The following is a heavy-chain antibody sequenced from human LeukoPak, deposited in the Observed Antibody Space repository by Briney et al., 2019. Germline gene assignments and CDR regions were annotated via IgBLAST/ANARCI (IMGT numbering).Heavy chain of an antibody. Sequence: GASVKVSCKASGYTFTAYYMHWVRQAPAQGLEWMGRINSNTGGTDYAQKFQDRFTMTRDTSISTVYKELSRVRPDDTAVYSRPKVRSGYSYGEPLHYCGQRNLVIVSS. CDR2: INSNTGGT. CDR1: GYTFTAYY. J-gene: IGHJ4*02. D-gene: IGHD5-18*01. V-gene: IGHV1-2*06. CDR3: PKVRSGYSYGEPLHY.